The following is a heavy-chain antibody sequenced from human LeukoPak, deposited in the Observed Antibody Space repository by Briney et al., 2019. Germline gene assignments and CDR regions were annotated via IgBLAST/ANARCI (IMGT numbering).Heavy chain of an antibody. CDR1: GRSLSIYY. Sequence: PSDTVSLTCTVSGRSLSIYYSSWIRQPAGKGLVWIGRIYISGSTNYNPSLKSRVTMSVDTSKNQFSLKLNSVTAADTAVYFCANRGYYHKWFDPWGEGTLVTVSS. CDR2: IYISGST. V-gene: IGHV4-4*07. CDR3: ANRGYYHKWFDP. J-gene: IGHJ5*02. D-gene: IGHD3-22*01.